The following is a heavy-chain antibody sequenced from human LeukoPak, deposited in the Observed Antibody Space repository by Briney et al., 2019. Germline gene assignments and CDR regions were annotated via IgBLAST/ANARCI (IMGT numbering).Heavy chain of an antibody. Sequence: SETLSLTCAVYGGSFSGYYWSWIRQPPGKGLEGIGEINHSGSTNYNPSLKSRVTISVDTSKNHFSLKLRSVTAADTAVYYCARRGRWLQFAIFDLWGRGTLVTVSS. D-gene: IGHD5-24*01. CDR2: INHSGST. V-gene: IGHV4-34*01. CDR1: GGSFSGYY. J-gene: IGHJ2*01. CDR3: ARRGRWLQFAIFDL.